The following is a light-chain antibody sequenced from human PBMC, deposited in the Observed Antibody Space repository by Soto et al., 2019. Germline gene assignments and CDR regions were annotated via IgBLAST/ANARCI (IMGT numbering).Light chain of an antibody. J-gene: IGKJ1*01. CDR3: QQRSNWPWT. CDR1: QSVNSY. Sequence: EIVLTQSPATLSLSPGERATLSCRASQSVNSYLAWYQQKPGQAHRLLIYDASNRATGIPARFSGSGSGTDLTLTISSLEPEDFAVYYCQQRSNWPWTFGQGTKVEI. CDR2: DAS. V-gene: IGKV3-11*01.